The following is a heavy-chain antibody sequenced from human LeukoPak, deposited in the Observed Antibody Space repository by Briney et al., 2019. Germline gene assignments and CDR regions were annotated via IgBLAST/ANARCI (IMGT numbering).Heavy chain of an antibody. D-gene: IGHD2-2*01. V-gene: IGHV3-66*01. CDR1: GFTVSSNY. CDR3: AREGARSVPAAMTSGFDY. J-gene: IGHJ4*02. Sequence: PGGSLRLSCAASGFTVSSNYMSWVRQAPGKGLEWVSVIYSGGSTYYADSVKGRFTISRDNSKNTLYLQMNSLRAEDTAVYYCAREGARSVPAAMTSGFDYWGQGTLVTVSS. CDR2: IYSGGST.